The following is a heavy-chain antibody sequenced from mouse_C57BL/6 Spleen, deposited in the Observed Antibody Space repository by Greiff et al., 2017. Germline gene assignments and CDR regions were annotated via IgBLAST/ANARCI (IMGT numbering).Heavy chain of an antibody. CDR2: ISSGSSTI. Sequence: EVQLVESGGGLVKPGGSLKLSCAASGFTFSDYGMHWVRQAPEKGLEWVAYISSGSSTIYYADTVTGRFTISRDNAKNSLFLQMTSLRSEDTAMYYCAGDGYYNYAMDYWGQGTSVTVSS. V-gene: IGHV5-17*01. D-gene: IGHD2-3*01. J-gene: IGHJ4*01. CDR1: GFTFSDYG. CDR3: AGDGYYNYAMDY.